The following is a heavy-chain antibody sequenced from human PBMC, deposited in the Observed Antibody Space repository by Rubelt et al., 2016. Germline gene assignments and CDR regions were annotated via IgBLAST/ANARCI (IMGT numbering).Heavy chain of an antibody. CDR2: VSYSGTT. Sequence: GLAWIGSVSYSGTTKYSPSLKSRVTISVDTSKNQFSLKLSPVTAADTAVYYCARRSEFGHPYGMDVWGQGTTVTVSS. D-gene: IGHD3-10*01. J-gene: IGHJ6*02. CDR3: ARRSEFGHPYGMDV. V-gene: IGHV4-39*07.